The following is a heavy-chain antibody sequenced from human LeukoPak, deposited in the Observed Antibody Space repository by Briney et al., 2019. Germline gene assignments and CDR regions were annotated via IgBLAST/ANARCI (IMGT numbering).Heavy chain of an antibody. CDR2: IYYSGST. CDR1: GGSISSGDYY. Sequence: SETLSLTCTVSGGSISSGDYYWSWIRQPPGKGLEWIGYIYYSGSTYYNPSLKSRVTMSTDTSKNQFSLNLKSVTAADSAVYYCARVVGRTPRGWFDPWGQGILVTVSS. D-gene: IGHD2-15*01. CDR3: ARVVGRTPRGWFDP. J-gene: IGHJ5*02. V-gene: IGHV4-30-4*01.